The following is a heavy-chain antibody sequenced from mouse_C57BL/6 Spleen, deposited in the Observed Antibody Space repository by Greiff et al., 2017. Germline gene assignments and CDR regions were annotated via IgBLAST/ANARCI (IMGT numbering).Heavy chain of an antibody. J-gene: IGHJ4*01. V-gene: IGHV5-17*01. CDR1: GFTFSDYG. CDR3: ASYSNYGFYYAMDY. CDR2: ISSGSSTI. D-gene: IGHD2-5*01. Sequence: EVHLVESGGGLVKPGGSLKLSCAASGFTFSDYGMHWVRQAPEKGLEWVAYISSGSSTIYYADTVKGRFTISRDNAKNTLFLQMTSLRSEDTAMYYCASYSNYGFYYAMDYWGQGTSVTVSS.